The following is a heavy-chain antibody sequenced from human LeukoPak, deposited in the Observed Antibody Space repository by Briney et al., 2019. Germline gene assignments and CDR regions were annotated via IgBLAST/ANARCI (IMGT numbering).Heavy chain of an antibody. CDR3: GRLRGYCTNGICYAVDY. D-gene: IGHD2-8*01. CDR2: IYYSGST. V-gene: IGHV4-38-2*01. Sequence: SETLSLTCAVSGYSISSGYYWGWIRQPPGKGLEWIGSIYYSGSTYYNSSLKSRVTISVDTSKNEFSLKLSSVTAADTAVYYCGRLRGYCTNGICYAVDYWGRGTLVTVSS. J-gene: IGHJ4*02. CDR1: GYSISSGYY.